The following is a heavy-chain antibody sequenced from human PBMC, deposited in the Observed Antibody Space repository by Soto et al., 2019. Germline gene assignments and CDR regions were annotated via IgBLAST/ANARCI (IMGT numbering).Heavy chain of an antibody. J-gene: IGHJ5*02. CDR2: IIPIFGTA. V-gene: IGHV1-69*06. CDR3: ASNRSPMVRGRLNWFDP. Sequence: GASVKVSWKASGGAFSSYAISWVGQAPGQGLEWMGGIIPIFGTANYAQKFQGRVTITADKSTSTAYMELSSLRSEDTAVYYCASNRSPMVRGRLNWFDPWGQGTLVTVSS. D-gene: IGHD3-10*01. CDR1: GGAFSSYA.